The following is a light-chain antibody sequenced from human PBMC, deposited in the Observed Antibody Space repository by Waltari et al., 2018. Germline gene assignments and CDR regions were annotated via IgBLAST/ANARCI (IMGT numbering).Light chain of an antibody. Sequence: DIQMTQSPSTLSASVGDSVTITCRASQSLDSWLAWYQQKPVKAPKLLIHKASTLETGVPPRFSGSGSGTEFTLTISSLQPDDCATYYCQQYKSYSTFGQGTKVEIK. CDR3: QQYKSYST. CDR1: QSLDSW. V-gene: IGKV1-5*03. CDR2: KAS. J-gene: IGKJ1*01.